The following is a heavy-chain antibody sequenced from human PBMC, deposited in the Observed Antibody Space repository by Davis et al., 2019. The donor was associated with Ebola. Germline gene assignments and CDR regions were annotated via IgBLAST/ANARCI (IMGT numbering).Heavy chain of an antibody. CDR3: ARDLCGYCSSTSSLWGDYYYYYGMDV. Sequence: GESLKISCAASGFTFSSYAMHWVRQAPGKGLEWVAVISYDGSNKYYADSVKGRFTISRDNSKNTLYLQMNSLRAEDTAVYYCARDLCGYCSSTSSLWGDYYYYYGMDVWGQGTTVTVSS. V-gene: IGHV3-30-3*01. CDR2: ISYDGSNK. CDR1: GFTFSSYA. D-gene: IGHD2-2*01. J-gene: IGHJ6*02.